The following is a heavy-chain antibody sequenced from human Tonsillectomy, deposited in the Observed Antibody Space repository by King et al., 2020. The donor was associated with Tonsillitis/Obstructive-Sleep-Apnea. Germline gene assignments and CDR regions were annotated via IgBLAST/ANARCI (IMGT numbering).Heavy chain of an antibody. J-gene: IGHJ4*02. CDR1: GFSLSTSVVG. D-gene: IGHD4-17*01. CDR3: AHGTVTHGPVDY. Sequence: TLKESGPTLVKPTQTLTLTCTFSGFSLSTSVVGVGWIRQPPGKALEWLALIYWADDKRYSPTLKSRLTITKDTSKNQVVLTMTNMDPVDTATYYCAHGTVTHGPVDYWGQGTLVTVSS. CDR2: IYWADDK. V-gene: IGHV2-5*02.